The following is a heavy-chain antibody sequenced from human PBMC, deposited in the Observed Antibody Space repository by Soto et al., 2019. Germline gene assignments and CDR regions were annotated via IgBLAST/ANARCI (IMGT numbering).Heavy chain of an antibody. CDR1: GGSISSGGYS. V-gene: IGHV4-30-2*01. Sequence: QLQLQESGSGLVKPSQTLSLTCAVSGGSISSGGYSWSWIRQPPGKGLEWVGYSYHSGSTYHNPSLKSRATTTVDRSKNQCSRKLSSVTAASTAVYYCARGGGGNYGGMDVWGHGTTVPVSS. CDR2: SYHSGST. J-gene: IGHJ6*02. D-gene: IGHD2-15*01. CDR3: ARGGGGNYGGMDV.